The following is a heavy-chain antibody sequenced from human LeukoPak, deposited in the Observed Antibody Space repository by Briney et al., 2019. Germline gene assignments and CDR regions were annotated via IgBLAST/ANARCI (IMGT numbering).Heavy chain of an antibody. CDR1: GYTFTSYD. V-gene: IGHV1-8*01. CDR2: MNPNSGNT. J-gene: IGHJ4*02. D-gene: IGHD3-22*01. CDR3: AAAGRRYYDRSGYYY. Sequence: ASVKVSCKASGYTFTSYDINWVRQATGQGLEWMGWMNPNSGNTGYAQKFQGRVTMTRNTSISTAYMELSSLRAEDTALYYCAAAGRRYYDRSGYYYWGQGTLVTVSS.